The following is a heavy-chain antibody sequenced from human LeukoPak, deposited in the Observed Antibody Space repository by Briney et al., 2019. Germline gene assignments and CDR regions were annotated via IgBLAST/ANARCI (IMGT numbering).Heavy chain of an antibody. D-gene: IGHD5-12*01. CDR3: AREFQWLRFFDY. V-gene: IGHV3-23*01. CDR1: GFTFSSYG. J-gene: IGHJ4*02. Sequence: GGSLRLSCAASGFTFSSYGMSWVRQAPGKGLEWVSAISGSGGSTYYADSVKGRFTISRDNSKNTLYLQMNSLRAEDTAVYYCAREFQWLRFFDYWGQGTLVTVSS. CDR2: ISGSGGST.